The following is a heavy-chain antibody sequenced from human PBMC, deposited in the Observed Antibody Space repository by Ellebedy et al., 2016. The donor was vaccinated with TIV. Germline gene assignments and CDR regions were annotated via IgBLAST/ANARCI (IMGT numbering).Heavy chain of an antibody. CDR1: GSSLTTSGVC. Sequence: SGPTLVKPTQTLTLTCTFSGSSLTTSGVCVSWIRQPPGKALEWLALIDWVDDKYYSTSLKTRLTISKDTSKNQVVLTMTNMDPVDTATYYCAREYYDIWSGSYTFDYWGQGTLVTISS. CDR2: IDWVDDK. D-gene: IGHD3-3*01. CDR3: AREYYDIWSGSYTFDY. J-gene: IGHJ4*02. V-gene: IGHV2-70*01.